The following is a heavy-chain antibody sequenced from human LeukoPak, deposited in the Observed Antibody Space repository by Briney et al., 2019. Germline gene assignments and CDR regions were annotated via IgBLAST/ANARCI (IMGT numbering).Heavy chain of an antibody. CDR3: ARGLLEWLRLETYSFDY. J-gene: IGHJ4*02. Sequence: GGTLRLSCAASGFTFSSYGMSWVRQAPGKGLEWVSYISSSGSTIYYADSVKGRFSISRDNAKNSLYLQMDSLRVDDTAIYYCARGLLEWLRLETYSFDYWGQGTLVTVSS. CDR1: GFTFSSYG. CDR2: ISSSGSTI. V-gene: IGHV3-48*04. D-gene: IGHD5-12*01.